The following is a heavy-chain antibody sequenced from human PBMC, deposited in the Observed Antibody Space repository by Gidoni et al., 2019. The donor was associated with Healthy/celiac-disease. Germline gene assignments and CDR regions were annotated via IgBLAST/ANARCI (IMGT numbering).Heavy chain of an antibody. V-gene: IGHV3-30*01. J-gene: IGHJ4*02. CDR2: ISYDGSNK. CDR3: ARDRWRWLQLGKDY. D-gene: IGHD5-12*01. Sequence: QVQLVESGGGVVQPGRSLRLSCAASGFTFSSYAMHWVRQAPGKGLEWVAVISYDGSNKYYADSVKGRFTISRDNSKNTLYLQMNSLRAEDTAVYYCARDRWRWLQLGKDYWGQGTLVTVSS. CDR1: GFTFSSYA.